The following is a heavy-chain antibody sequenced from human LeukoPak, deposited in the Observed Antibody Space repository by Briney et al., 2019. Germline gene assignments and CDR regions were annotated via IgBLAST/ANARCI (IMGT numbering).Heavy chain of an antibody. CDR2: IIPIFGTA. CDR3: ARARENGYDRQGLYYFDY. Sequence: SVKVSCKASGGTFGSYAISWMRQAPGQGLEWMGGIIPIFGTANYAQKFQGRVTITADESTSTAYMELSSLRSEDTAVYYCARARENGYDRQGLYYFDYWGQGTLVTVSS. J-gene: IGHJ4*02. D-gene: IGHD2-2*01. V-gene: IGHV1-69*13. CDR1: GGTFGSYA.